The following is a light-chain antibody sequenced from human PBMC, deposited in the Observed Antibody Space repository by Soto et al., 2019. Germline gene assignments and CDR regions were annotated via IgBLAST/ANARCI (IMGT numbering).Light chain of an antibody. CDR3: QAWDSSIPWV. Sequence: SYELTQPPSVSVSPGQTASITCSGDKLGDKYACWYQQKPGQSPVLVIYQDSKRPSGIPERFSGSNSGNTATLTISGTQAMDEADYYCQAWDSSIPWVFGGGTKLT. V-gene: IGLV3-1*01. J-gene: IGLJ3*02. CDR2: QDS. CDR1: KLGDKY.